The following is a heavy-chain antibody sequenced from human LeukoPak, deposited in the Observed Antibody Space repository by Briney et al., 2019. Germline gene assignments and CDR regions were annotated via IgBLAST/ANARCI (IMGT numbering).Heavy chain of an antibody. D-gene: IGHD3-9*01. J-gene: IGHJ4*02. V-gene: IGHV3-21*01. CDR3: TKDPGHVLRSFDYSEY. CDR1: GFTFSTYS. Sequence: TGGSLRLSCAASGFTFSTYSMNWVRQAPGKGLEWVSSFSSNSRYIYYADSVKGRFTISRDNARSSLFLQMNSLRAEDTAVYYCTKDPGHVLRSFDYSEYWGQGTRVTVSS. CDR2: FSSNSRYI.